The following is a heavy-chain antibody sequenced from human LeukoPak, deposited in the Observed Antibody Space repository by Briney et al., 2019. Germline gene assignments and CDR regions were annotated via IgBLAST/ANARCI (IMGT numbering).Heavy chain of an antibody. Sequence: PGGSLRLSCAASGFTLSSYSMNWVRQAPGKGLEWVSYISSSSTSISYADSVKGRFTTSRDNAKDSLYLEMNSLRDEDTAVYYCARDRTSDNGDYFDHWGQGTQVTVCS. V-gene: IGHV3-48*02. CDR3: ARDRTSDNGDYFDH. J-gene: IGHJ4*02. CDR1: GFTLSSYS. CDR2: ISSSSTSI. D-gene: IGHD4-17*01.